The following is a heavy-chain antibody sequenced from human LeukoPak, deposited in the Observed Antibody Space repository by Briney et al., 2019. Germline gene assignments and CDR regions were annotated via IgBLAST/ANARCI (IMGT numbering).Heavy chain of an antibody. J-gene: IGHJ6*02. Sequence: GASVKVSCKDSGYTFTSSGISGVRAAPGQGLEWMGWICAYNSNTNYAQKLQGRVNMTTDTSTSTAYMELRSLRSDDTTVYYCAGESGSYPLYYYGMDVWGQGTTVTVSS. CDR2: ICAYNSNT. CDR1: GYTFTSSG. CDR3: AGESGSYPLYYYGMDV. D-gene: IGHD1-26*01. V-gene: IGHV1-18*01.